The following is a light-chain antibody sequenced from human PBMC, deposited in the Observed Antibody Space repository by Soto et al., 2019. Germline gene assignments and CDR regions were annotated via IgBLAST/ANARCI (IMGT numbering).Light chain of an antibody. CDR3: QHYNSYSEA. CDR2: KAS. J-gene: IGKJ1*01. Sequence: DIKMTHAPATLSGSVGYRVTITCLASQTMTNWLDWYQQKPGKAPKLLIYKASTLKSGVPSRFSGSGSGTEFTLTISCLQPDDFETYYCQHYNSYSEAFGQGTKVDIK. V-gene: IGKV1-5*03. CDR1: QTMTNW.